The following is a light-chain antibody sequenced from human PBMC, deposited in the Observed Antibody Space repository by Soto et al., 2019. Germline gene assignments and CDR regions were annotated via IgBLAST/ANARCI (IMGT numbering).Light chain of an antibody. CDR1: SSDVGSYNL. J-gene: IGLJ2*01. CDR3: CSYAGSTTYIL. Sequence: QSALTQPASVSGSPGQSITISCTGTSSDVGSYNLVSWYQQHPGKAPKLMIYEGSKRPSGVSNRFSGSKSGNTASLTISGLQADDEADYYCCSYAGSTTYILFGGGTQLTVL. V-gene: IGLV2-23*01. CDR2: EGS.